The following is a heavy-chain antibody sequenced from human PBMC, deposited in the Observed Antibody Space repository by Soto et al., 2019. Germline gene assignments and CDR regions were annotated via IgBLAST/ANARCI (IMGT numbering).Heavy chain of an antibody. CDR2: IYHRGAT. D-gene: IGHD3-22*01. V-gene: IGHV4-38-2*01. J-gene: IGHJ4*02. Sequence: SETLSLTCSVSGYSINRGYYWGWIRQAPGKGLEWIGSIYHRGATYYAPSLKARAAISLDTSNNHFTLRLTSVTVADTAIYYCERYKYDSSGHDDEHWVKGARVTVPS. CDR3: ERYKYDSSGHDDEH. CDR1: GYSINRGYY.